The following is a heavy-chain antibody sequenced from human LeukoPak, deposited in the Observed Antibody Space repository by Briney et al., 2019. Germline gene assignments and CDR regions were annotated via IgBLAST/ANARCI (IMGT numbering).Heavy chain of an antibody. CDR2: ISGSGGST. Sequence: QSGGSLRLSCAASGFTFSVYAMSWVRQAPGKGLEWVSAISGSGGSTYYTDSVKGRFTISRDNSKNTLYLQMNSLRAEDTAVYYCAKVDFYDTSGYYGPTFLGYWGQGTLVTVSS. D-gene: IGHD3-22*01. CDR1: GFTFSVYA. V-gene: IGHV3-23*01. CDR3: AKVDFYDTSGYYGPTFLGY. J-gene: IGHJ4*02.